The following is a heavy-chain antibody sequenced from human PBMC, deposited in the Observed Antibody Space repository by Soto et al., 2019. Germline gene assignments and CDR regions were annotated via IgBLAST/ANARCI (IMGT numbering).Heavy chain of an antibody. CDR1: GGSISSYY. V-gene: IGHV4-59*01. CDR3: ARDLGGLTFDY. CDR2: IYYSGST. D-gene: IGHD3-16*01. J-gene: IGHJ4*02. Sequence: PSETLSLTCTGSGGSISSYYWSWIRQPPGKGLEWIGYIYYSGSTNYNPSLKSRVTISVDTSKNQFSLKLSSVTAADTAVYYCARDLGGLTFDYWGQGTLVTVSS.